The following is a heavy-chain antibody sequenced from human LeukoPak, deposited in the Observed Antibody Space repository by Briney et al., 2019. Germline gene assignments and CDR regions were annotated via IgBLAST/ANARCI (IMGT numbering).Heavy chain of an antibody. Sequence: PGGSLRLSCSASQLTFRRYWMSWVRQAPGKGLEWVANINQDGSEKHYVDSVKGRFTISRDNAKNSLYLQMNSLRAEDTAVYFCARELGTYGGRWGQGTRVTVSS. CDR1: QLTFRRYW. CDR2: INQDGSEK. D-gene: IGHD3-10*01. V-gene: IGHV3-7*01. CDR3: ARELGTYGGR. J-gene: IGHJ4*02.